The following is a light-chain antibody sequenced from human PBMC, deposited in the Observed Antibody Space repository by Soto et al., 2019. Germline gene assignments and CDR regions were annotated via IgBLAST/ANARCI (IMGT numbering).Light chain of an antibody. J-gene: IGKJ3*01. Sequence: IRLKNSPAAVSATEEDRVMMTCRASQGISSYLAWYQQKPGKAPTLLIYAASTLETGVPSRFSGSGSGTDFTLTISSLQPEDFATYYCQQLNIYPFTSAPRVKVDI. V-gene: IGKV1-9*01. CDR2: AAS. CDR1: QGISSY. CDR3: QQLNIYPFT.